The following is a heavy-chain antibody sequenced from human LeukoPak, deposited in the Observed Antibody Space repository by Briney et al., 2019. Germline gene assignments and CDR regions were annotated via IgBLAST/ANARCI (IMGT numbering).Heavy chain of an antibody. D-gene: IGHD3-22*01. V-gene: IGHV3-74*01. Sequence: GGSLRLSCAASGYTFSNYWMHWVRQAPGQGLEWVSRINSDGINTSYADTVKGRFTISRDNAKNTLNLQMNILRAEDTAVYYCARDLGQYYDTSDNWFDPWGQGTLVTVSS. CDR1: GYTFSNYW. CDR3: ARDLGQYYDTSDNWFDP. J-gene: IGHJ5*02. CDR2: INSDGINT.